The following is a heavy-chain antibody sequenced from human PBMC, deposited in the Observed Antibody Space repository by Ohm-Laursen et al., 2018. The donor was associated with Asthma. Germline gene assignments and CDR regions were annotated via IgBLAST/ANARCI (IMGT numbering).Heavy chain of an antibody. CDR2: IWYDGTNK. D-gene: IGHD3-22*01. J-gene: IGHJ4*02. CDR3: ARDGSRSGHYPRPHDY. Sequence: SLRLSCAASGFIFSNYGMHWVRQAPGKGLEWVAVIWYDGTNKYYGDSVKGRFTISRDNSKNTVDLQMNSLRAEDTAVYYCARDGSRSGHYPRPHDYWGQGTLVTVSS. CDR1: GFIFSNYG. V-gene: IGHV3-33*01.